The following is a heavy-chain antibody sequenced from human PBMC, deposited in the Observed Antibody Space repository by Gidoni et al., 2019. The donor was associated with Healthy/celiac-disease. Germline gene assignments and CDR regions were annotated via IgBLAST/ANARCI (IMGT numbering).Heavy chain of an antibody. V-gene: IGHV3-49*03. J-gene: IGHJ4*02. CDR1: GFTFGDYA. Sequence: EVQLVVSGGGLVQPGRSLRLSCTASGFTFGDYAMSWFRQAPGKGLEWVGFIRSKAYGGTTEYAASVKGRFTISRDDSKSIAYLQMNSLKTEDTAVYYCTRDQTDTTRGGQNFDYWGQGTLVTVSS. D-gene: IGHD3-10*01. CDR3: TRDQTDTTRGGQNFDY. CDR2: IRSKAYGGTT.